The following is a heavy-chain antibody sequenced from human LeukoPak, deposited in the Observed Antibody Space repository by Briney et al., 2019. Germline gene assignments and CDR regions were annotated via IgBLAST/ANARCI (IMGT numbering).Heavy chain of an antibody. CDR2: INPKSGGI. CDR3: ERGTIGSYSSVHD. V-gene: IGHV1-2*02. Sequence: ASVKVSCKASGYTFTGYYIHWVRQAPGQGLEWVGWINPKSGGIDYAQRLQGRVSMTTDTSIATAYMELSRLTPDDTAVYFCERGTIGSYSSVHDWGQGTLVTVSS. D-gene: IGHD1-26*01. CDR1: GYTFTGYY. J-gene: IGHJ1*01.